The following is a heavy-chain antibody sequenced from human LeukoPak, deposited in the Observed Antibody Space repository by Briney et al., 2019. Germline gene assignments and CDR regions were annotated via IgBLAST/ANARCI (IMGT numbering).Heavy chain of an antibody. D-gene: IGHD4-11*01. CDR1: GFTFSGYA. Sequence: PGGSLRLSCAASGFTFSGYAMHWVRQAPGKGLEWVAVISYDGSNKYYADSVKGRFTISRDNSKNTLYLQMNSLRAEDTAVYYCARDDYSNLPFDYWGQGTLVTVSS. CDR3: ARDDYSNLPFDY. CDR2: ISYDGSNK. J-gene: IGHJ4*02. V-gene: IGHV3-30*04.